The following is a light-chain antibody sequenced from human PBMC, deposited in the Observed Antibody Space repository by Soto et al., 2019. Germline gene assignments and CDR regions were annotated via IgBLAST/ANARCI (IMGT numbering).Light chain of an antibody. CDR3: CAYAGSYTFL. CDR2: EGS. V-gene: IGLV2-23*03. J-gene: IGLJ2*01. CDR1: SSDVGTYNL. Sequence: QSALTQPASLSGSPGQSITISCTGTSSDVGTYNLVSWYQQHPGRAPKLMIYEGSNRPSWISTRFSGSRSGNTASLTISGLLPEDEADYYCCAYAGSYTFLFGGGTKVTVL.